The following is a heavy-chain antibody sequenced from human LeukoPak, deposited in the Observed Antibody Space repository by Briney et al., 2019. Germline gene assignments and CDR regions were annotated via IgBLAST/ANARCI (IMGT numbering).Heavy chain of an antibody. CDR2: ISSSSSYI. V-gene: IGHV3-21*06. J-gene: IGHJ4*02. Sequence: SGGSLRLSCAASGFTFSSYSMNWVRQAPGKGLEWVSFISSSSSYIYYADSVKGRCTISRDNAKNSLYLQMNSLRAEDTALFFCTRDPGTVAIDYWGQGTLVTVSS. CDR1: GFTFSSYS. D-gene: IGHD6-19*01. CDR3: TRDPGTVAIDY.